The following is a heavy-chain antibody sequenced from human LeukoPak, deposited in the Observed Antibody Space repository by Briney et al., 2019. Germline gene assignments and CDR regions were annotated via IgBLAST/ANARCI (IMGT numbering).Heavy chain of an antibody. CDR2: IYYSGST. D-gene: IGHD3-10*01. CDR3: ARHGSSHYYYGSGSEIGY. Sequence: PSETLSLTCTVSGGSISSYYWSWIRQPPGKGLEWIGYIYYSGSTNYNPSLKSRVTISVDTSKNQFSLKLSSVTAADTAVYYCARHGSSHYYYGSGSEIGYWGQGTLVTVSS. V-gene: IGHV4-59*08. J-gene: IGHJ4*02. CDR1: GGSISSYY.